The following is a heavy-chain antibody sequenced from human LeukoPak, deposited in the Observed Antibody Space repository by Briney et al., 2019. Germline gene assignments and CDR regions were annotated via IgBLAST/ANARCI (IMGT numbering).Heavy chain of an antibody. D-gene: IGHD3-10*01. CDR1: GFTFSSYS. V-gene: IGHV3-21*01. CDR2: ISSSSSYI. J-gene: IGHJ6*02. CDR3: ARVLLWFGERTENYYYGMDV. Sequence: GGSPRLSCAASGFTFSSYSMNWVRQAPGKGLEWVSSISSSSSYIYYADSVKGRFTISRDNAKNSLYLQMNSLRAEDTAVYYCARVLLWFGERTENYYYGMDVWGQGTTVTVSS.